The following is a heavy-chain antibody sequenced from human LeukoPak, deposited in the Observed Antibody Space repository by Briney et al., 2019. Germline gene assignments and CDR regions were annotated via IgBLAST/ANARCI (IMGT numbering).Heavy chain of an antibody. D-gene: IGHD2-2*01. Sequence: GGSLRLSCAASGFTFSSYAMHWVRQAPGKGLEWVAVISYDGSNKYYADSVKGRFTISRDNSKNTLYLQMNSLRAEDTAVYYCAREDIVVVPAASQRAFDIWGQGTMVTVSS. CDR1: GFTFSSYA. V-gene: IGHV3-30-3*01. CDR2: ISYDGSNK. J-gene: IGHJ3*02. CDR3: AREDIVVVPAASQRAFDI.